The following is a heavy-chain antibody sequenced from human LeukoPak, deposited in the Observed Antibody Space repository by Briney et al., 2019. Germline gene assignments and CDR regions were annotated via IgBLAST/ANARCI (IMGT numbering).Heavy chain of an antibody. CDR1: GFTFSSYS. J-gene: IGHJ4*02. D-gene: IGHD6-19*01. CDR2: IYSGGST. V-gene: IGHV3-66*01. Sequence: GGSLRLPCAASGFTFSSYSMNWVRQAPGKGLEWVSVIYSGGSTYYADSVKGRFTISRDNSKNTLYLQMNSLRAEDTAVYYCARENRGSGWAPLGYWGQGTLVTVSS. CDR3: ARENRGSGWAPLGY.